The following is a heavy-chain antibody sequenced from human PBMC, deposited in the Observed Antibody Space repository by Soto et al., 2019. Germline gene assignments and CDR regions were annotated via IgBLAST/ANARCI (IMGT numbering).Heavy chain of an antibody. CDR3: ARGDLAAVAGPPDV. D-gene: IGHD6-19*01. J-gene: IGHJ6*02. CDR1: GGSFSGYY. Sequence: PSETLSLTCAVYGGSFSGYYWSWIRQPPGKGLEWIGEINHSGSTNYNPSLKSRVTISVDTSKNQFSLKLSSVTAADTAVYYCARGDLAAVAGPPDVWGQGTTVTVSS. CDR2: INHSGST. V-gene: IGHV4-34*01.